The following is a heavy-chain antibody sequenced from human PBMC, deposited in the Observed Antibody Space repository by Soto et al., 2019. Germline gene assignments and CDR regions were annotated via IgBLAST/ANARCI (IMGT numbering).Heavy chain of an antibody. CDR1: GFTVSSNY. CDR2: MFSDGTT. CDR3: AKESYCSSSRCNSRSGMDV. Sequence: GGSLRLSCAASGFTVSSNYMSWVRQAPGKGLEWVSVMFSDGTTYYADSVKGRFTISRDNSKSTLFLQMNSLRAEDTAVYYCAKESYCSSSRCNSRSGMDVWGQGTTVTVSS. D-gene: IGHD2-2*02. J-gene: IGHJ6*02. V-gene: IGHV3-53*01.